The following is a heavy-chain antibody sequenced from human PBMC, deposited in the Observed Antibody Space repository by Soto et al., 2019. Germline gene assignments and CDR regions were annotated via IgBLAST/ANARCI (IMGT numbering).Heavy chain of an antibody. Sequence: ASVKVSCKASGYSFATYGFSWVRQAPGQGLECVGWISAHNGDTHYSQKFQGRVTLTTDTSTNTGYMELRSLTSDDTAVYFCATEPIYYNDGSGYYPLGHWGQGTLVIVS. D-gene: IGHD3-22*01. V-gene: IGHV1-18*04. CDR2: ISAHNGDT. J-gene: IGHJ4*02. CDR1: GYSFATYG. CDR3: ATEPIYYNDGSGYYPLGH.